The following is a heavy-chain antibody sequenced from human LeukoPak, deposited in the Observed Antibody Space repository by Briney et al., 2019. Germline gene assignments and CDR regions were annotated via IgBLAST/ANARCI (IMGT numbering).Heavy chain of an antibody. CDR2: INPSGGST. D-gene: IGHD2-15*01. Sequence: ASVKVSCKASGYTFTSYYMHWVRQAPGQGLELMGIINPSGGSTSSAQTFQGRVTMTRDMSTSTVYMELSSLRSEDTAVYYCARVPYCSGGSCYSGVSHWFDPWGQGTLVTVSS. J-gene: IGHJ5*02. V-gene: IGHV1-46*01. CDR1: GYTFTSYY. CDR3: ARVPYCSGGSCYSGVSHWFDP.